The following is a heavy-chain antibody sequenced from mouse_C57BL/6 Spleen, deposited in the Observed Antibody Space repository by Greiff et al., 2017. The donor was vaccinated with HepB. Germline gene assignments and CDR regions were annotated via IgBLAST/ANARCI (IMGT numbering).Heavy chain of an antibody. D-gene: IGHD3-2*02. Sequence: QVQLQQSGPELVKPGASVKISCKASGYAFSSSWMNWVKQRPGKGLEWIGRIYPGDGDTNYNGKFKGKATLTADKSSSTAYMQLSSLTSEDSAVYFCARYGSSGLDYWGQGTTLTVSS. V-gene: IGHV1-82*01. CDR1: GYAFSSSW. CDR3: ARYGSSGLDY. J-gene: IGHJ2*01. CDR2: IYPGDGDT.